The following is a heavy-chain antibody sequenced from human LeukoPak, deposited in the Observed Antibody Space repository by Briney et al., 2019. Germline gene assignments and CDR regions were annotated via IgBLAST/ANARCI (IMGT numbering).Heavy chain of an antibody. Sequence: GGSLRLSCAASGFTFSRHWMHRVRQAPGKGLVWVSRINSDESSTSYADSVKGRLTISRDNAKNTLYLQMNSLRAEDTAVYYCARGGAARPDFWGQGTLVTVSS. D-gene: IGHD6-6*01. V-gene: IGHV3-74*01. J-gene: IGHJ4*02. CDR3: ARGGAARPDF. CDR2: INSDESST. CDR1: GFTFSRHW.